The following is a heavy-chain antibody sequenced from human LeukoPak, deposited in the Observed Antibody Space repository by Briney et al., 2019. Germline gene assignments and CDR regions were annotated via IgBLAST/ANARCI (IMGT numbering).Heavy chain of an antibody. V-gene: IGHV3-23*01. CDR1: GFTFNNYA. CDR3: AKDVQYSSGWHYFDY. D-gene: IGHD6-19*01. J-gene: IGHJ4*02. CDR2: ISSGGGSS. Sequence: PGGSLRLSCAASGFTFNNYAMSWVRQAPGKGLEWVSVISSGGGSSYYADSVKGRFTISRDNSKNTLYLQMNSLRAEDTAVYYCAKDVQYSSGWHYFDYWGQGTLVTVSS.